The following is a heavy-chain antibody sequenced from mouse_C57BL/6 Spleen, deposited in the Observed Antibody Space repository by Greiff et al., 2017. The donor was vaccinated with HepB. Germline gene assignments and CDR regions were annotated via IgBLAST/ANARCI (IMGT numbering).Heavy chain of an antibody. J-gene: IGHJ1*03. D-gene: IGHD1-1*01. Sequence: QVQLQQSGAELARPGASVTLSCKASGYTFTSYGISWVKQRTGQGLEWIGEIYPRSGNTYYNEKFKGEATLTADKSSSKAYMELRSLTSEDSAVYFGAREHYGSSYWYFDVWGTGTTVTVSS. CDR1: GYTFTSYG. CDR3: AREHYGSSYWYFDV. CDR2: IYPRSGNT. V-gene: IGHV1-81*01.